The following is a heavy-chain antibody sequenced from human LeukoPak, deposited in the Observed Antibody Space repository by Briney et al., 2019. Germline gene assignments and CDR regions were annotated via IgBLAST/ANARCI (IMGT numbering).Heavy chain of an antibody. D-gene: IGHD3-22*01. CDR3: ARDLNVRGYSCFDY. V-gene: IGHV1-69*13. Sequence: SVKVSCKASGGTFSSYAISWVRQAPGQGLEWMGGIIPIFGTANYAQKFQGRVTITADESTSTAYMELSSLRSEDTAVYYCARDLNVRGYSCFDYWGQGTLVTVSS. CDR2: IIPIFGTA. J-gene: IGHJ4*02. CDR1: GGTFSSYA.